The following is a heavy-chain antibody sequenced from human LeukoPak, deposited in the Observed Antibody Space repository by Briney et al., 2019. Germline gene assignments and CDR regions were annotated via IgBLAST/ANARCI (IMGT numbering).Heavy chain of an antibody. CDR2: ISYDGSNK. CDR3: AKTQGRTMVRGVMDY. V-gene: IGHV3-30*18. J-gene: IGHJ4*02. CDR1: GFTFSSYG. D-gene: IGHD3-10*01. Sequence: GGSLRLSCAASGFTFSSYGMHWVRQAPGKGLEWVAVISYDGSNKYYADSVKGRFTISRDNSKNTLYLQMSSLRAEDTAVYYCAKTQGRTMVRGVMDYWGQGTLVTVSS.